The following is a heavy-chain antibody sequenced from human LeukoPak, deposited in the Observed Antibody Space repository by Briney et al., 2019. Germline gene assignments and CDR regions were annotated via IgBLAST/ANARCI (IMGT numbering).Heavy chain of an antibody. V-gene: IGHV3-7*01. CDR2: IKQDGSEK. J-gene: IGHJ6*03. Sequence: GGSLRLSCAASGFTSSSYWMRWVRQAPGKGVEWVANIKQDGSEKYYVDSVKGRFTITRDNAKNSLYLQMNSLRAEDTAGYYCASYYYSDMDVWGKGTTVTVSS. CDR3: ASYYYSDMDV. CDR1: GFTSSSYW.